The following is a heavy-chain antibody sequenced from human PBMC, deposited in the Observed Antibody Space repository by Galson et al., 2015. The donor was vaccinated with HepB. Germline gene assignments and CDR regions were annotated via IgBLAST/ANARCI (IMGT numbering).Heavy chain of an antibody. Sequence: SLRLSCAASGFTFSNAWMNWVRQAPGKGLEWVGRIKSKTDGGTTDYAVPVKGRFTISRDDSKNTLYLQMNSLKTEDTAVYYCTATVRDTWFDYWGQGTLVTVSS. J-gene: IGHJ4*02. V-gene: IGHV3-15*07. D-gene: IGHD4-17*01. CDR3: TATVRDTWFDY. CDR1: GFTFSNAW. CDR2: IKSKTDGGTT.